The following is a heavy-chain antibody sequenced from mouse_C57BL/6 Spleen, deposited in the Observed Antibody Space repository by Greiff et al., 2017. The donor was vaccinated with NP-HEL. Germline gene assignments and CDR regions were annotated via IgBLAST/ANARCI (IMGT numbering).Heavy chain of an antibody. V-gene: IGHV1-15*01. Sequence: VKLMESGAELVRPGASVTLSCKASGYTFTDYEMHWVKQTPVHGLEWIGAIDPETGGTAYNQKFKGKAILTADKSSSTAYMELRSLTSEDSAVYYCTSDYGSSYNYWGQGTTLTVSS. J-gene: IGHJ2*01. D-gene: IGHD1-1*01. CDR2: IDPETGGT. CDR1: GYTFTDYE. CDR3: TSDYGSSYNY.